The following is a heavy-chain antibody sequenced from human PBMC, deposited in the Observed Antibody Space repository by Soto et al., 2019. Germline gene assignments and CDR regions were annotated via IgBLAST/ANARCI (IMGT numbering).Heavy chain of an antibody. CDR2: IYYSGST. CDR3: ARARTLRYLFDY. J-gene: IGHJ4*02. Sequence: SETLSLTCTVSGGSISSGDYYWSWIRQPPGKGLEWIGYIYYSGSTYYNPSLKSRVTISVDTSKNQFSLKLSSVTAADTAVYYCARARTLRYLFDYWGQGTLVTVSS. D-gene: IGHD3-9*01. V-gene: IGHV4-30-4*01. CDR1: GGSISSGDYY.